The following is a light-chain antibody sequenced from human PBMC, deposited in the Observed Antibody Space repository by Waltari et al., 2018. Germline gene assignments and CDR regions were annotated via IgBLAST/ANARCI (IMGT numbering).Light chain of an antibody. CDR2: VKSDGSH. J-gene: IGLJ3*02. CDR3: QTGGHGTWV. V-gene: IGLV4-69*01. Sequence: QLVLTQSPSASASLGASVRLTCTLDSGHSSNIIAWHQQQTDKGPRYLLKVKSDGSHSKGDEIPDRFSGSVSGAERYLPISSVQAEDEADYYGQTGGHGTWVFGGGTKLTVL. CDR1: SGHSSNI.